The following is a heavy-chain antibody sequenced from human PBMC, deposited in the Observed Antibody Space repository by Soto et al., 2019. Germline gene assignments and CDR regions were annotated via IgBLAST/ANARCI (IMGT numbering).Heavy chain of an antibody. CDR3: ARDGKLRGCSYGPNNYYYYYGMDV. V-gene: IGHV3-21*01. J-gene: IGHJ6*02. Sequence: EVQLVESGGGLVKPGGSLRLSCAASGFTFSSYSMNWVRQAPGKGLEWVSSISSSSSYIYYADSVKGRFTISRDNAKNSLYLQMNSLRAEDTAVYYCARDGKLRGCSYGPNNYYYYYGMDVWGQGTTVTVSS. CDR1: GFTFSSYS. D-gene: IGHD5-18*01. CDR2: ISSSSSYI.